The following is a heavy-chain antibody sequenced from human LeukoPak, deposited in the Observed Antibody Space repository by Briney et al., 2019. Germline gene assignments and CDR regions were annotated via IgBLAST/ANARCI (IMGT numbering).Heavy chain of an antibody. V-gene: IGHV3-23*01. Sequence: PGGSLRLSYAASGFTFSSYAMSWVRQAPGKGLEWVSAISGSGGSTYYADSVKGRFTISRDNSKNTLYLQMNSLRAEDTAVYYCAKGRGCTNGVCYMDYWGQGTLVTVSS. CDR2: ISGSGGST. D-gene: IGHD2-8*01. CDR1: GFTFSSYA. J-gene: IGHJ4*02. CDR3: AKGRGCTNGVCYMDY.